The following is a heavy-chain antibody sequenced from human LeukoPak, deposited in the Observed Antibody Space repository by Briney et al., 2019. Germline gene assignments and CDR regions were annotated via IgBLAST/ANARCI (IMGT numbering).Heavy chain of an antibody. CDR1: GFTFSSYG. V-gene: IGHV3-30*03. D-gene: IGHD3-9*01. CDR2: ISYDGSNK. Sequence: PGGSLRLSCAASGFTFSSYGMHWVRQAPGKGLEWVAVISYDGSNKYYADSVKGRFTISRDNAKNSLYLQMNSLRDEDTAVYYCARDPYPYYDILTGYYRDEYFQHWGQGTLVTVSS. CDR3: ARDPYPYYDILTGYYRDEYFQH. J-gene: IGHJ1*01.